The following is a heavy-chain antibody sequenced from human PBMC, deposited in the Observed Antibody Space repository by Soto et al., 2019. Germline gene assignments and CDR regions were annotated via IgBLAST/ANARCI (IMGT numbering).Heavy chain of an antibody. Sequence: QVQMVQSGTEEKKPGASAKISCKTSGYFFTDYYMHWARQAPGRGLEWMGWINPKTGATKALQTFQGRDAMTRDTSISTFYIDLSVLTRDYTAVYFCARYRAQKSGYFWGQGTRDNVSS. CDR3: ARYRAQKSGYF. CDR1: GYFFTDYY. CDR2: INPKTGAT. J-gene: IGHJ4*02. V-gene: IGHV1-2*02. D-gene: IGHD5-12*01.